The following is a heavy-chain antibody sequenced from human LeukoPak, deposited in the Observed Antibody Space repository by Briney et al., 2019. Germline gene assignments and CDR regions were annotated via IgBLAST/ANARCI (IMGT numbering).Heavy chain of an antibody. CDR3: AIKLSSGGY. D-gene: IGHD3-22*01. CDR2: IIPILGIA. CDR1: GGTFSSYA. Sequence: EASVKVSCKASGGTFSSYAISWVRQAPGQGLEWMGRIIPILGIANYAQKFQGRVTMTRNTSISTAYMELSSLRSEDTAVYYCAIKLSSGGYWGQGTLVTVSS. J-gene: IGHJ4*02. V-gene: IGHV1-69*04.